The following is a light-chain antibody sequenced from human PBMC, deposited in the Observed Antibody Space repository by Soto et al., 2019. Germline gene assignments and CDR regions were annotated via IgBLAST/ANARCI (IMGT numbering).Light chain of an antibody. J-gene: IGLJ1*01. CDR3: SSYAGSSNV. Sequence: ALAHPPSASGSPGQSVAISCTGTSSDVGGYNYVSWYQQHPGKAPKLMIYEVDKRPSGVPDRFSGSKSGNTASLTVSGLQAEDEADYYCSSYAGSSNVFGTGTKVTVL. CDR2: EVD. CDR1: SSDVGGYNY. V-gene: IGLV2-8*01.